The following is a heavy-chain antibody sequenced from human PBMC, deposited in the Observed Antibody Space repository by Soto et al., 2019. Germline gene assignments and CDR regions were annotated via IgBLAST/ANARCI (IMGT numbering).Heavy chain of an antibody. D-gene: IGHD6-13*01. CDR3: ARVRKAANNAFDI. CDR2: ISSSSSYI. J-gene: IGHJ3*02. V-gene: IGHV3-21*01. CDR1: GFTFSSYS. Sequence: GGSLRLSCAASGFTFSSYSMNWVHQAPGKGLEWVSSISSSSSYIYYADSVKGRFTISRDNAKNSLYLQMNSLRAEDTAVYYCARVRKAANNAFDIWGQGTMVTVSS.